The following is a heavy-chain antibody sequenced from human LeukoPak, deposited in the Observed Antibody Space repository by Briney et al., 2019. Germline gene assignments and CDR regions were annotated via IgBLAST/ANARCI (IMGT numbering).Heavy chain of an antibody. CDR2: IYYSGST. V-gene: IGHV4-59*01. J-gene: IGHJ6*02. CDR1: GGSISNYY. Sequence: NPSETLSLTCSVSGGSISNYYWSWIRQPPGKGLEWIGYIYYSGSTNYNPSLKSRVTISVDTSKNQFSLKLSSVTAADTAVYYCARGSPTYYYYGLDAWGQGTTVTVSS. CDR3: ARGSPTYYYYGLDA.